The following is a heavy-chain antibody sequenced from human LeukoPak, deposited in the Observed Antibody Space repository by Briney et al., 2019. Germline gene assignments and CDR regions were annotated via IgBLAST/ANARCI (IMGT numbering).Heavy chain of an antibody. V-gene: IGHV3-74*01. J-gene: IGHJ4*02. D-gene: IGHD3-10*01. Sequence: GGSLRLSCAASGFTFSSYWMHWVRQAPGKGLVRFSRIYNDGSDTNYADSVKGRFTISRDNAKNTLYLQMNSLRAEDTAVYYCARDNYYGSGSDYWGQGTLVTVSS. CDR2: IYNDGSDT. CDR3: ARDNYYGSGSDY. CDR1: GFTFSSYW.